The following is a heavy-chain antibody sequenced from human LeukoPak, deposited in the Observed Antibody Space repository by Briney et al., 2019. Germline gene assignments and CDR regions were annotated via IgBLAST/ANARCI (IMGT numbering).Heavy chain of an antibody. J-gene: IGHJ3*02. V-gene: IGHV4-39*07. CDR3: ARVGCSGGSCYRSRGAFDI. Sequence: SETLSLTCTVSGGSISSTIYYWGWIRQPPGNGLEWLGSIYYSGTTYYNPSLKSRVTISVDTSKNQFSLKLSSVTAADTAVYYCARVGCSGGSCYRSRGAFDIWGQGTMVTVSS. CDR2: IYYSGTT. D-gene: IGHD2-15*01. CDR1: GGSISSTIYY.